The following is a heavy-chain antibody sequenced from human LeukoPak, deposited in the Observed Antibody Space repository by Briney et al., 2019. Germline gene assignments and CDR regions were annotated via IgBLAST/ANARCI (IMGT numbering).Heavy chain of an antibody. CDR2: ISSNGGRT. J-gene: IGHJ1*01. CDR3: ATYYYDSGGFHFHH. CDR1: GFTFRSYG. D-gene: IGHD3-22*01. V-gene: IGHV3-64*01. Sequence: GGSLRLSCAASGFTFRSYGMNWVRQAPGKGLEYVSAISSNGGRTYYANSVKGRFTISRDNSRNTLYLQMGSLRAEDMAVYYCATYYYDSGGFHFHHWGQGTLVTVSS.